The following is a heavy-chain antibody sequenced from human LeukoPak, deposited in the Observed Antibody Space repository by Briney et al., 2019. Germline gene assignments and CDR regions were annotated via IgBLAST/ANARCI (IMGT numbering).Heavy chain of an antibody. D-gene: IGHD6-6*01. CDR2: MNPNSGNT. CDR1: GYTFTSYG. Sequence: GASVKVSCKASGYTFTSYGINWVRQATGQGLEWMGWMNPNSGNTGYAQKFQGRVTMTRNTSTSTVYMELSSLRSEDTAVYYCAREEVIAARDWGQGTLVTVSS. V-gene: IGHV1-8*01. CDR3: AREEVIAARD. J-gene: IGHJ4*02.